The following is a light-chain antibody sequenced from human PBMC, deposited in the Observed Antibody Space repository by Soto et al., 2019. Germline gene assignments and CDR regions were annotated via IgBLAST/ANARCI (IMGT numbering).Light chain of an antibody. CDR3: SSYAGSNNLV. V-gene: IGLV2-8*01. Sequence: QSVLTQPPSASGSPGQSVTISCTGTSSDVGGYNYVSWYQQHPGKAPKLMIYEVSKRPSGVPDRFSGSTAGNTASLTVSGLQAEDEAYYYCSSYAGSNNLVFGGGTKLTVL. J-gene: IGLJ2*01. CDR1: SSDVGGYNY. CDR2: EVS.